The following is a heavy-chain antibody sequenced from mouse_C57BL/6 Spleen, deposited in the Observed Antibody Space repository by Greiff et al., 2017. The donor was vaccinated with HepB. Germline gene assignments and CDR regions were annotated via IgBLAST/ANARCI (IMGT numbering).Heavy chain of an antibody. J-gene: IGHJ2*01. V-gene: IGHV1-69*01. CDR1: GYTFTSYW. CDR2: IDPSDSYT. D-gene: IGHD3-1*01. CDR3: ARRAGRGYFDY. Sequence: VQLQQSGAELVMPGASVKLSCKASGYTFTSYWMHWVKQRPGQGLEWIGEIDPSDSYTNYNQKFKGKSTLTVDKSSSTAYMQLSSLTSEDSAVYYCARRAGRGYFDYWGQGTTLTVSS.